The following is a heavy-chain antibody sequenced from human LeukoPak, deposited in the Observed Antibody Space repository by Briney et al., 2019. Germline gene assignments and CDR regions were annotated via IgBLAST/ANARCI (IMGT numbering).Heavy chain of an antibody. J-gene: IGHJ4*02. CDR2: IKQDGSEK. CDR1: GFTFSSYC. V-gene: IGHV3-7*01. Sequence: GGSLRLSCAAAGFTFSSYCMSWVRQATGKGLEWVSNIKQDGSEKYYVDSVKGRFTISRDNAKNSLYLQMNSLRAEDTAVYYCAAYDFWSGPPYYFDYWGQGTLVTVSS. D-gene: IGHD3-3*01. CDR3: AAYDFWSGPPYYFDY.